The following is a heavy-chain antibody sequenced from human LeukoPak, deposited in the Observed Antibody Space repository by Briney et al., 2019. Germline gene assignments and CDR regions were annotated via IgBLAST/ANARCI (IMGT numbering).Heavy chain of an antibody. CDR2: IYYSGST. V-gene: IGHV4-31*03. D-gene: IGHD2-2*01. Sequence: SETLSLTCTASGGSISSGGYYWSWIRQHPGKGLEWIGYIYYSGSTYYNPSLKSRVTISVDTSKNQFSLKLSSVTAADTAVYYCARDKGVPAAPYWYFGLWGRGTLVTVSS. J-gene: IGHJ2*01. CDR3: ARDKGVPAAPYWYFGL. CDR1: GGSISSGGYY.